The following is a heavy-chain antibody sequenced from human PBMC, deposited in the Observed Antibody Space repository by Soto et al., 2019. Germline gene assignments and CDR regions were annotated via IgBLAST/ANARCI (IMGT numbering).Heavy chain of an antibody. Sequence: QVQLVQSGAEVKKPGASVKVSCKASGYTFTSYDINWVRQATGQGLEWMGWMNPNSGNTGYAQKFQGRVTMTRNTSMSTAYMELSSLRSEDTAVYYCARWGGSGSYYKDYYYYMDVWGKGTTVTVSS. J-gene: IGHJ6*03. CDR2: MNPNSGNT. CDR1: GYTFTSYD. V-gene: IGHV1-8*01. D-gene: IGHD3-10*01. CDR3: ARWGGSGSYYKDYYYYMDV.